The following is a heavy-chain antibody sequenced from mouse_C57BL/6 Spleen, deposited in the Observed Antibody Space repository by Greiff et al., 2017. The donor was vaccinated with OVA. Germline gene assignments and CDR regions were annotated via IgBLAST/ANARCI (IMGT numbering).Heavy chain of an antibody. J-gene: IGHJ2*01. V-gene: IGHV1-15*01. Sequence: SGAELVRPGASVTLSCKASGYTFTDYEMHWVKQTPVHGLEWIGAIDPETGGTAYNQKFKGKAILTADKSSSTAYMELRSLTSEDSAVYYCTRGGYYGGDFDYWGQGTTLTVSS. CDR1: GYTFTDYE. CDR2: IDPETGGT. CDR3: TRGGYYGGDFDY. D-gene: IGHD2-3*01.